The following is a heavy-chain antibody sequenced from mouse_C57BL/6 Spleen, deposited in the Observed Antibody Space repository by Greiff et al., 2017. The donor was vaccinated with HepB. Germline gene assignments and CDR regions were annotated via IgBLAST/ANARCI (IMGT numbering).Heavy chain of an antibody. D-gene: IGHD4-1*01. Sequence: QVQLQQSGPELVKPGASVKISCKASGYAFSSSWMNWVKQRPGEGLEWIGRIYPGDGDTNYNGKFKGKATLTADKSSSTAYMQLSSLTSEDSAVYFCARSVTGRYYFDYWGQGTTLTVSS. CDR2: IYPGDGDT. V-gene: IGHV1-82*01. CDR3: ARSVTGRYYFDY. CDR1: GYAFSSSW. J-gene: IGHJ2*01.